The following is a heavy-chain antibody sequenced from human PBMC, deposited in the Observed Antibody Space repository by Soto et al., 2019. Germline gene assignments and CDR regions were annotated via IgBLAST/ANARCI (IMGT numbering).Heavy chain of an antibody. CDR3: EGGLELRYMEWLFNY. CDR1: GGQLINYG. Sequence: SGKVGCKASGGQLINYGISLVRQAPGQGPEWIGGIIPMFATPNYAQKFQGRVTITADASTSTAYMELSGLRSDDTAVYYCEGGLELRYMEWLFNYWGPGTQVTVSS. D-gene: IGHD3-3*01. V-gene: IGHV1-69*13. J-gene: IGHJ4*02. CDR2: IIPMFATP.